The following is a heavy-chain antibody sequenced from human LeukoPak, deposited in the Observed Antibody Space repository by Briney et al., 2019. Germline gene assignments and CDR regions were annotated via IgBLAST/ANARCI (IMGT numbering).Heavy chain of an antibody. CDR2: ISGSGGST. CDR3: AKGVLRARPGLFDY. Sequence: GGSLRLSCAASGFTSSSYAMSWVRQAPGKGLEWVSTISGSGGSTYYADSVKGRFTISRDNSKSTLYVQMNSLRAEDTAVYYCAKGVLRARPGLFDYWGQGTLVIVSS. CDR1: GFTSSSYA. D-gene: IGHD2/OR15-2a*01. V-gene: IGHV3-23*01. J-gene: IGHJ4*02.